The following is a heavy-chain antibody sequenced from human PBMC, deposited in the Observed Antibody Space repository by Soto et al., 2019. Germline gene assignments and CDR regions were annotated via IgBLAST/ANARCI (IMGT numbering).Heavy chain of an antibody. V-gene: IGHV3-74*01. CDR1: GFTFSSYW. CDR3: ARGGGYSYGFLEY. CDR2: INSAGNST. J-gene: IGHJ4*02. Sequence: GGSLRLSCAASGFTFSSYWMHWVRQAPGKGLVWVSRINSAGNSTSYADSVKGRFTISRDNAKNTLYLQMNSLRAEDTALYYCARGGGYSYGFLEYWGQGTLVTVSS. D-gene: IGHD5-18*01.